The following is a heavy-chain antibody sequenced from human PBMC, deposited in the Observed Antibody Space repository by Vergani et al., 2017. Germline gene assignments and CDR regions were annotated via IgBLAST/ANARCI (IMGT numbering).Heavy chain of an antibody. D-gene: IGHD3-22*01. CDR2: ISGSGGST. Sequence: EVQLLESGGGLVQPGGSLRLSCAASGFTFSSYAMSWVRQAPGKGLEWVSAISGSGGSTYYADSVKGRFTISRDNSKNTLYLQMNSLSAEDTAVYYCAKEASPSYYYDSSGYYQGFDYWGQGTLVTVSS. CDR3: AKEASPSYYYDSSGYYQGFDY. CDR1: GFTFSSYA. V-gene: IGHV3-23*01. J-gene: IGHJ4*02.